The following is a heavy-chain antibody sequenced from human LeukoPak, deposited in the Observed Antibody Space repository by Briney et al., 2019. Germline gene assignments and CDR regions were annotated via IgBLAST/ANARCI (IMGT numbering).Heavy chain of an antibody. V-gene: IGHV4-31*03. J-gene: IGHJ4*02. CDR2: IYYSGST. CDR3: ASFGTTVTTGEDY. D-gene: IGHD4-17*01. CDR1: GGSISSGGYY. Sequence: SETLSLTCTVSGGSISSGGYYWSWLRQHPGKGLEWIGYIYYSGSTYYNPSLKSRVTISVDTSKNQFSLKLSSVTAADTAVYYCASFGTTVTTGEDYWGQGTLVTVSS.